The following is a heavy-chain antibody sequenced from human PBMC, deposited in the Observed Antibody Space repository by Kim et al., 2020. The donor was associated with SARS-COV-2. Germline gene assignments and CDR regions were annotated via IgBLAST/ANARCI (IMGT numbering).Heavy chain of an antibody. D-gene: IGHD2-15*01. V-gene: IGHV3-48*04. CDR3: ASPYCSGGSCYSWLWFDP. Sequence: GGSLRLSCAASGFTFSSYSMNWVRQAPGKGLEWVSYISSSSSTIYYADSVKGRFTISRDNAKNSLYLQMNSLRAEDTAVYYCASPYCSGGSCYSWLWFDPWGQGTLVTVSS. CDR1: GFTFSSYS. CDR2: ISSSSSTI. J-gene: IGHJ5*02.